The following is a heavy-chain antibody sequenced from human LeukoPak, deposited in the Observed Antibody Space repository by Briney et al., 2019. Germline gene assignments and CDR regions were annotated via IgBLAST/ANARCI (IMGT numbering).Heavy chain of an antibody. V-gene: IGHV7-4-1*02. D-gene: IGHD2-2*02. J-gene: IGHJ6*02. CDR1: GYTFTSYA. CDR2: INTNTGNP. Sequence: ASVKVSCKASGYTFTSYAMNWVRQAPGQGLEWMGWINTNTGNPTYAQGFTGRFVFSLDTSVSTAYLQISSLKAEDTAVYYCARAIVVPAAIGLGYYYYGMDVWGQGTTVTVSS. CDR3: ARAIVVPAAIGLGYYYYGMDV.